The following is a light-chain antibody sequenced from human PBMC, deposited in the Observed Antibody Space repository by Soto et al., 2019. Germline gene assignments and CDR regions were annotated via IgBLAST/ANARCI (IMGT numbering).Light chain of an antibody. CDR2: EVS. CDR3: SSFTSTSTFV. J-gene: IGLJ1*01. CDR1: SNDVGGYNY. V-gene: IGLV2-14*01. Sequence: QSVLTQPASVSGSPGQSITISCTGTSNDVGGYNYVSWFQQHPGKALKLLIFEVSNRPSGVSNRFSGSKSGNTASLTISGLQAEDEADYYCSSFTSTSTFVFGTGTKVTVL.